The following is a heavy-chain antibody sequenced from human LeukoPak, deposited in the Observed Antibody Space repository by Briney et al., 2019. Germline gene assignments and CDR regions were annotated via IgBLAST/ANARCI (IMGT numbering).Heavy chain of an antibody. J-gene: IGHJ4*02. CDR2: IHYSGRT. V-gene: IGHV4-59*01. CDR1: GGSIGSYY. D-gene: IGHD3-9*01. CDR3: ARGGRYDVLTGLNAEAELDY. Sequence: PSETLSLTCTVSGGSIGSYYWNWIRQPPGKALEWIGNIHYSGRTNYNPSLKRRVTISLNTSTNRFSLKLSSVTAADTAVYYCARGGRYDVLTGLNAEAELDYWGQGTLVSVSS.